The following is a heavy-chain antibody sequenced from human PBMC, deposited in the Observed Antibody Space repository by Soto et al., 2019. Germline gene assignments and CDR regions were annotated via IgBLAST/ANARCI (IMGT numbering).Heavy chain of an antibody. J-gene: IGHJ4*02. D-gene: IGHD5-18*01. CDR2: IYYSGST. V-gene: IGHV4-31*03. Sequence: QVQLQESGPGLVKPSQTLSLTCTVSGGSISSGGYYWSWIRQHPGKGLEWIGYIYYSGSTYYNPSPKSRVTISVDTSKNQFSLKLSSVTAADTAVYYCARTRGYSYGYSERGFDYWGQGTLVTVSS. CDR3: ARTRGYSYGYSERGFDY. CDR1: GGSISSGGYY.